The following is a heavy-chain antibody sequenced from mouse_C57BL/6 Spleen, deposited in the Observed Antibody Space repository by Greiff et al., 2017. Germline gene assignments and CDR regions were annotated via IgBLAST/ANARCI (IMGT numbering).Heavy chain of an antibody. J-gene: IGHJ2*01. Sequence: VQRVESGAELVRPGASVKLSCKASGYTFTDYYINWVKQRPGQGLEWIARIYPGSGNTYYNEKFKGKATLTAEKSSSTAYMQLSSLTSEDSAVYFCARNYDYGQYYFDYWGQGTTLTVSS. CDR1: GYTFTDYY. CDR2: IYPGSGNT. CDR3: ARNYDYGQYYFDY. D-gene: IGHD2-4*01. V-gene: IGHV1-76*01.